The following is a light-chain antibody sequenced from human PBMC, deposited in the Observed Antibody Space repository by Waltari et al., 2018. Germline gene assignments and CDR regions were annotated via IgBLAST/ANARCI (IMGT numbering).Light chain of an antibody. CDR1: SSNIGIFT. V-gene: IGLV1-44*01. CDR3: ASWDGSLSGWL. CDR2: DSN. J-gene: IGLJ3*02. Sequence: QSVLTQPPSASGTPGQTVAISCSGSSSNIGIFTVKWYHQVPGMAPKLLIYDSNKRPSGGPDRCSGSKSGPSAALAISGLRSEDEADYYCASWDGSLSGWLFGGGTKLTVL.